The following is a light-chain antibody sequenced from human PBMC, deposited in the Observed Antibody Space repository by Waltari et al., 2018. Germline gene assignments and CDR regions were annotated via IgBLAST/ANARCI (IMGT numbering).Light chain of an antibody. CDR2: SAS. CDR1: QSVSIN. V-gene: IGKV3-15*01. Sequence: EVVMTQSPATLSVSPGERATLSCRASQSVSINLSWYQQKPGQAPRLLMYSASIRAAGIPARFSGSGSGTEFTRTISSLQSEDIAVYYCQQHNDWPRTFGQGTKVEI. CDR3: QQHNDWPRT. J-gene: IGKJ1*01.